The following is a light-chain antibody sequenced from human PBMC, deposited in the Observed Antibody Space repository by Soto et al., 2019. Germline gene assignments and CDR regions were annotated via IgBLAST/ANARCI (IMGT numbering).Light chain of an antibody. V-gene: IGKV3-20*01. CDR2: GAS. CDR3: QQYGNSAKT. CDR1: QSVSSNY. J-gene: IGKJ1*01. Sequence: ETVLTQSPGTLSLSTGERATLSCRASQSVSSNYLAWYQQKPGQAPRLLIYGASSRATGIPDRFSGSGSGTDFTLTISRLEPEDFAVYYCQQYGNSAKTFGQGTKVDIK.